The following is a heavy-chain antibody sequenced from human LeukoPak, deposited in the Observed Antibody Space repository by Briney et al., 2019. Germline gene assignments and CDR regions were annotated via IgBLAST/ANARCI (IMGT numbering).Heavy chain of an antibody. V-gene: IGHV3-23*01. Sequence: GGSLRLSCAASGFTFSSYAMSWVRQDPGKGLEWVSAISGSGGSTYYADSVKGRFTISRDNSKNTLYLQMNSLRAEDTAVYYCAKDPQYYDILTGYPAFDYWGQGTLVTVSS. CDR2: ISGSGGST. CDR1: GFTFSSYA. D-gene: IGHD3-9*01. CDR3: AKDPQYYDILTGYPAFDY. J-gene: IGHJ4*02.